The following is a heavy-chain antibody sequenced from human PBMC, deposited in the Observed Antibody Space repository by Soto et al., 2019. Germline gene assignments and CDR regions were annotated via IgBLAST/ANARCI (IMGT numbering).Heavy chain of an antibody. CDR1: GYTFTSYG. CDR2: ISAYNGNT. CDR3: ARPLYYGSGSYVYNWLDP. V-gene: IGHV1-18*01. Sequence: ASVKVSFKASGYTFTSYGISWVRQAPGQGLEWMGWISAYNGNTNYAQKLQGRVTMTTDTSTSTAYMELRSLRSDDTAVYYCARPLYYGSGSYVYNWLDPWGQGTLVTVSS. J-gene: IGHJ5*02. D-gene: IGHD3-10*01.